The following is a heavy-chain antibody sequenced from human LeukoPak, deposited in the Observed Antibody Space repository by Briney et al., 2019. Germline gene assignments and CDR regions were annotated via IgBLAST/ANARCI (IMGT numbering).Heavy chain of an antibody. CDR3: ASLCSGGSCYPNHQPFDY. CDR2: ISYDGSNK. J-gene: IGHJ4*02. V-gene: IGHV3-30-3*01. CDR1: GFTFSSYA. Sequence: PGGSLRLSCAASGFTFSSYAMHWVRQAPGEGLEWVAVISYDGSNKYYADSVKGRFTISRDNSKNTLYLQMHSPRAEDTAVYYCASLCSGGSCYPNHQPFDYWGQGTLVTVSS. D-gene: IGHD2-15*01.